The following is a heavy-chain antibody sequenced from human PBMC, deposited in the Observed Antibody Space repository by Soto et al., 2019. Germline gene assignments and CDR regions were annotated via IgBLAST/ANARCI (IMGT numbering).Heavy chain of an antibody. V-gene: IGHV1-3*05. CDR3: ARVRGWYNWFDP. CDR2: INAGNGNT. CDR1: GYTFTSYA. Sequence: QVQLVQSGAEEKKPGASVKVSCKASGYTFTSYAMHWVRQAPGQRPEWMGWINAGNGNTKYSQKFQGRVTITRDTSASTAYMELSSLRSEDTAVYYCARVRGWYNWFDPWGQGTLVTVSS. J-gene: IGHJ5*02.